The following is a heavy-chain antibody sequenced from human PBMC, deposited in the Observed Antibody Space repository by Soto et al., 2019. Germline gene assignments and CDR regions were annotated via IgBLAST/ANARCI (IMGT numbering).Heavy chain of an antibody. CDR3: ARGQEGVVATH. V-gene: IGHV4-34*01. D-gene: IGHD5-12*01. Sequence: QVQLQQWGAGLLKPSETLSLNCGVNGGSLSGYYWSGIRQPPGKGLEWIGEIKDGGYTNYSPSLKSRATISSDRSNNQFSLRLNSVTAADTGVYYCARGQEGVVATHWDQGALVTVSS. J-gene: IGHJ4*02. CDR1: GGSLSGYY. CDR2: IKDGGYT.